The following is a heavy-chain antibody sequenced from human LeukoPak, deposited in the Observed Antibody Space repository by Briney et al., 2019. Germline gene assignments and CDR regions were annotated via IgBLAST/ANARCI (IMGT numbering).Heavy chain of an antibody. CDR1: GGSFSAYY. Sequence: SETLSLTCAVYGGSFSAYYWSWIRQPPGKGLEWIGEIYHSGSTNYNPSLKSRVTISVDTSKNQLSLKLTSVTAADTAVYYCAIRQVWLLYDYWGQGTLVTVSS. CDR3: AIRQVWLLYDY. V-gene: IGHV4-34*01. D-gene: IGHD1-26*01. J-gene: IGHJ4*02. CDR2: IYHSGST.